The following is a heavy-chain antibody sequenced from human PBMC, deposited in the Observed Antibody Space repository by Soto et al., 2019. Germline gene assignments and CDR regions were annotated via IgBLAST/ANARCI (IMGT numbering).Heavy chain of an antibody. CDR3: ARYAPRITIFGVVIIGGGAFDY. J-gene: IGHJ4*02. CDR1: GGSISSGGYY. V-gene: IGHV4-31*03. D-gene: IGHD3-3*01. Sequence: SETLSLTCTVSGGSISSGGYYWSWIRQHPGKGLEWIGYTYYSGSTYYNPSLKSRVTISVDTSKNQFSLKLSSVTAADTAVYYCARYAPRITIFGVVIIGGGAFDYWGQGTLVTVS. CDR2: TYYSGST.